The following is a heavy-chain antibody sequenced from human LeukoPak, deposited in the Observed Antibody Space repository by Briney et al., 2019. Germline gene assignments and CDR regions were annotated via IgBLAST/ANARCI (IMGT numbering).Heavy chain of an antibody. CDR1: GFTFSSYG. CDR2: IWYDGSNK. CDR3: ARDRDLGYCSSTSCYGGGGIDY. D-gene: IGHD2-2*01. J-gene: IGHJ4*02. Sequence: PGRSLRLSCAASGFTFSSYGMHWVRQAPGKGLGWVAVIWYDGSNKYYADSVKGRFTISRDNSKNTLYLQMNSLRAEDTAVYYCARDRDLGYCSSTSCYGGGGIDYWGQGTLVTVSS. V-gene: IGHV3-33*01.